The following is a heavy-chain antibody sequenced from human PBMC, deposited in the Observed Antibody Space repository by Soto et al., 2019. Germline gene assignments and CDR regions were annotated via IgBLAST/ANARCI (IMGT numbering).Heavy chain of an antibody. CDR3: ARGAPDYYHAMDV. J-gene: IGHJ6*02. CDR1: GGSFSGYY. Sequence: QVQLQQWGAGLLKPSETLSLTCAFYGGSFSGYYWTWIRQSPGRGLEWIGEINHSGSTNFNPSLKRRVTISVDTSKNKFSLKVTSVTAADSAVYYCARGAPDYYHAMDVWGQGTTVTVSS. CDR2: INHSGST. V-gene: IGHV4-34*01.